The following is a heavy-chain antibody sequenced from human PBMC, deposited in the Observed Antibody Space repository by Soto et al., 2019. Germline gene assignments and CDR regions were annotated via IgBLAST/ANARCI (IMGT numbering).Heavy chain of an antibody. CDR2: ITGGGGST. D-gene: IGHD6-19*01. J-gene: IGHJ5*02. CDR1: GFTFSNYA. Sequence: EVQLLESGGGLVQPGGYLRLSCAASGFTFSNYAMSWVRQAPGKGLEWVSAITGGGGSTHYADSVKGRFTISRDNSKNTLFLQMNSLRAEDTAIYYCARDSSGWSNWFDPWGHGTLVTVSS. CDR3: ARDSSGWSNWFDP. V-gene: IGHV3-23*01.